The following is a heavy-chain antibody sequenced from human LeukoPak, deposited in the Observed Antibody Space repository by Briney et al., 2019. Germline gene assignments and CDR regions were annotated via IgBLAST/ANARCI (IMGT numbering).Heavy chain of an antibody. Sequence: ASVKVSCKASGYTFSAYYIHWVRQAPGHGLEWMGWINPNNGDTVYAQGFQGRVTMTRDTSISTAYMELTGLSFDDTAVYYCARFLFGTKFYFDFWGQGTLVTVSS. J-gene: IGHJ4*02. V-gene: IGHV1-2*02. CDR1: GYTFSAYY. D-gene: IGHD1-7*01. CDR3: ARFLFGTKFYFDF. CDR2: INPNNGDT.